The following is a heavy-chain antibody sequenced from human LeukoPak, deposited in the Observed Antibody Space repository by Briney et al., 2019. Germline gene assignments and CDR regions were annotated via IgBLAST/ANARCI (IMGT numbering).Heavy chain of an antibody. Sequence: SETLSLTCTVSGASFSSSTYYWGWIRQPPGKGLEWIGSIYYSGSTYYNPSLKSRVTMSVDTSKNQFSLKLSSVTAADTAVYYCARHAGGISATGTRPFDYWGQGTLVSVSS. CDR2: IYYSGST. J-gene: IGHJ4*02. CDR3: ARHAGGISATGTRPFDY. CDR1: GASFSSSTYY. D-gene: IGHD6-13*01. V-gene: IGHV4-39*01.